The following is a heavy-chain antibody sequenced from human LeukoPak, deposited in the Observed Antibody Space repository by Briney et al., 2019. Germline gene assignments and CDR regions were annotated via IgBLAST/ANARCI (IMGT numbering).Heavy chain of an antibody. CDR1: GGSIRSSSYY. CDR3: ARAPVEMASRFDY. V-gene: IGHV4-39*01. J-gene: IGHJ4*02. CDR2: IYSSGFT. D-gene: IGHD5-24*01. Sequence: SETLSLTCSVSGGSIRSSSYYWAWIRQPPGEGLEWIGSIYSSGFTSYKPSLKSRVTISVDTSKNQLSLRLTSVTAADTAVYYCARAPVEMASRFDYWGQGTLVTVSS.